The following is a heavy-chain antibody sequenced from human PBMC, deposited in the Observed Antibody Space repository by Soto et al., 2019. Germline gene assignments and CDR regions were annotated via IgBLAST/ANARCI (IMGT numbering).Heavy chain of an antibody. CDR1: GFTFSSYS. CDR3: ARGNEILPATYYDFWRGPYYYMDV. V-gene: IGHV3-21*01. D-gene: IGHD3-3*01. J-gene: IGHJ6*03. CDR2: ISSSSSYI. Sequence: GGSLRLSCAASGFTFSSYSMNWVRQAPGKGLEWVSSISSSSSYIYYADSVKGRFTISRDNAKNSLYLQMNSLRAEDTAVYYCARGNEILPATYYDFWRGPYYYMDVWGKGTTVTVSS.